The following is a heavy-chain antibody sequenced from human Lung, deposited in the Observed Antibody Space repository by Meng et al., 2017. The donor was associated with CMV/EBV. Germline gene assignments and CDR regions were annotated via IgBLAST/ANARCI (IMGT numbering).Heavy chain of an antibody. CDR3: ARDPYATGWAG. Sequence: QLQDAGPGLVKPSWTLSLTCAVSGGSISISTWWSWVRQPPGKGLEWIGEIYHSGGTNYNPSLRGRVTISLDKSKNQFSLTLRSVTAADTAVYYCARDPYATGWAGWGQGTLVTVSS. CDR1: GGSISISTW. V-gene: IGHV4-4*02. CDR2: IYHSGGT. J-gene: IGHJ4*02. D-gene: IGHD6-19*01.